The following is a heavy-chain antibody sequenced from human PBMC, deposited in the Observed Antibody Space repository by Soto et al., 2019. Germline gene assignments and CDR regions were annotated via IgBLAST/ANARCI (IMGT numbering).Heavy chain of an antibody. CDR1: GDSDGIYN. CDR2: IVPLIGTT. J-gene: IGHJ5*02. CDR3: AGRAMAVTWLDP. V-gene: IGHV1-69*01. Sequence: QVRLVQSGAELKRPGSSVKVSCRVSGDSDGIYNIAWVRQAPGQGLEWLGGIVPLIGTTDYSQRFRGRVTITADESTGTAYLELHSLKSEDTAVYYCAGRAMAVTWLDPWGQGTPDIVSA. D-gene: IGHD6-19*01.